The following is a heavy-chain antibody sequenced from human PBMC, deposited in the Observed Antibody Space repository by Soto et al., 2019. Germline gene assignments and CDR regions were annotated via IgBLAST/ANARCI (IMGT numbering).Heavy chain of an antibody. D-gene: IGHD3-9*01. CDR2: VSTSGAT. J-gene: IGHJ6*02. V-gene: IGHV4-4*07. Sequence: SETLSLTCTVSDDFISSYWWNWSRQPAGKGLEWIGRVSTSGATNYNPSLESRVTMSVDTSKKQFSLKLTSVTAADTAVYFCARADYEILTGSYAMDVWGQGTTVTVSS. CDR1: DDFISSYW. CDR3: ARADYEILTGSYAMDV.